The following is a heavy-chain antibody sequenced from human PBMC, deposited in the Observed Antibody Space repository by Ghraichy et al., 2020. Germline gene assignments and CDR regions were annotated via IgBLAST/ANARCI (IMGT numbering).Heavy chain of an antibody. D-gene: IGHD6-19*01. J-gene: IGHJ3*02. CDR3: ARSPKTGYSSGWYGNNDAFDI. CDR2: IYPGDSDT. V-gene: IGHV5-51*01. Sequence: GGSLTLSCKGSGYSFTSYWIGWVRQMPGKGLEWMGIIYPGDSDTRYSPSFQGQVTISADKSISTAYLQWSSLKASDTAMYYCARSPKTGYSSGWYGNNDAFDIWGQGTMVTVSS. CDR1: GYSFTSYW.